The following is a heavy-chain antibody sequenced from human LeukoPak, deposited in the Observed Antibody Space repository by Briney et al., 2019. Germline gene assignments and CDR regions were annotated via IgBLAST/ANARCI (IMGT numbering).Heavy chain of an antibody. V-gene: IGHV1-8*03. CDR2: MNPNSGNT. CDR1: GYTFTDYD. CDR3: ARGTRDCSSASCYNY. D-gene: IGHD2-2*01. J-gene: IGHJ4*02. Sequence: ASVKVSCKASGYTFTDYDINWVRQATGEGLEWMGWMNPNSGNTGCAQKFQGRVTITSEASISTAYMELYSLKSEDTAVYYCARGTRDCSSASCYNYWGQGTLVTVSS.